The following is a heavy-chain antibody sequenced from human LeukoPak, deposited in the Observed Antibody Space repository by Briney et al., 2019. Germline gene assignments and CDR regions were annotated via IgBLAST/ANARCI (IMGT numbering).Heavy chain of an antibody. Sequence: ASVKVSCKASGYTFTSYGISWVRHAPGQGLEWMGWISASNGNTNYAQKLQGRVTMTTDTSTSTAYMELRSLRSDDTAVYYCARRIEVDIVTGYSNGLVSFDIWGQGTMVTVSS. CDR2: ISASNGNT. CDR1: GYTFTSYG. CDR3: ARRIEVDIVTGYSNGLVSFDI. D-gene: IGHD3-9*01. V-gene: IGHV1-18*04. J-gene: IGHJ3*02.